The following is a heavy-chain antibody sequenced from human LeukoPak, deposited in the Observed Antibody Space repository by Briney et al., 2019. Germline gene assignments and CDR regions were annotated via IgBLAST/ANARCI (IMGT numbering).Heavy chain of an antibody. CDR2: SSAYNGNT. J-gene: IGHJ4*02. Sequence: RASVKVSCKASGYTFTSYGISWVRQAPGQGLEWMGWSSAYNGNTNYAHKYQGRVTMTTDTSTSTAYLELRSLRSDDTAVYYCARWEYCSSTSCYDESETFDYWGQGTLVTVSS. D-gene: IGHD2-2*01. CDR1: GYTFTSYG. V-gene: IGHV1-18*01. CDR3: ARWEYCSSTSCYDESETFDY.